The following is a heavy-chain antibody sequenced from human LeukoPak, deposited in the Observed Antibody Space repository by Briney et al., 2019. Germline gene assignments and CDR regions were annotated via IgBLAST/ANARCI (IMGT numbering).Heavy chain of an antibody. CDR1: GFTFDDYG. D-gene: IGHD3-10*01. CDR2: INWNSGST. V-gene: IGHV3-20*04. CDR3: AKFMGGGGAISDS. J-gene: IGHJ4*02. Sequence: GGSLRLSCAASGFTFDDYGMSWVRQAPGKGLEWVSCINWNSGSTGYADSVKGRFTISRDNAKNSLYLQMNSLRSEYTAVYYCAKFMGGGGAISDSWGEGALVTVSS.